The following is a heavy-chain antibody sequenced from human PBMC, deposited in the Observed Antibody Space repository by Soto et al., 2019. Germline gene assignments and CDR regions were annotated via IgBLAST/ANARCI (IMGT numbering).Heavy chain of an antibody. Sequence: PSETLSLTCTVSGGSISSSRCHWGWIRQPPGKRMEWIASTKNSGTTFYNQSLKSRVTISVDTSKNQITLSLRSVTAADMAVYFCARNGYDTSNHHFDPWRQGNLVTVS. CDR2: TKNSGTT. CDR3: ARNGYDTSNHHFDP. CDR1: GGSISSSRCH. V-gene: IGHV4-39*06. J-gene: IGHJ5*02. D-gene: IGHD3-22*01.